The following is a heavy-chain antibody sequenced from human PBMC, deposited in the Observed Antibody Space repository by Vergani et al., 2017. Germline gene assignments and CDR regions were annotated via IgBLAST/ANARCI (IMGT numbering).Heavy chain of an antibody. Sequence: QVQLPESGPGLVKPSETLSLTCTVSGGSISSYYWSWIRQPPGKGLEWIGYIYYSGSTNYNPSLKSRVTISVDTSKNQFSLKLSSVTAADTAVYYCARTNMGGRSTRYFDYWGQGTLVTVSS. D-gene: IGHD3-16*01. J-gene: IGHJ4*02. V-gene: IGHV4-59*01. CDR2: IYYSGST. CDR1: GGSISSYY. CDR3: ARTNMGGRSTRYFDY.